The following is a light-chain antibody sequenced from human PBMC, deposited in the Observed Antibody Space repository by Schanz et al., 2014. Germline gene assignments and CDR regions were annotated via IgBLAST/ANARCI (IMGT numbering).Light chain of an antibody. J-gene: IGKJ1*01. V-gene: IGKV1D-16*01. CDR3: QQYYTSWT. Sequence: DIQMTQSPSSLSASVGDRVTITCRASQGISRWLAWYQQKPGKAPKLLIYAASSLQSGVPSRFSGSGSGTDFTLTISCLQSEDFATYYCQQYYTSWTCGQGTYVEVK. CDR1: QGISRW. CDR2: AAS.